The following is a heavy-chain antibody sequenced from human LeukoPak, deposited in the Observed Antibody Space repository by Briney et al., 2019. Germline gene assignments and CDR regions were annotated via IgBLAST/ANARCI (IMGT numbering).Heavy chain of an antibody. D-gene: IGHD4-17*01. CDR2: INHSGST. CDR3: ARTFQGDYDAADYYYYGMDV. V-gene: IGHV4-34*01. Sequence: SETLSLTCAVYGGSFSGYYWSWIRQPPGKGLEWIGEINHSGSTNYNPSLKSRVTISVDTPKNQFSLKLSSVTAADTAVYYCARTFQGDYDAADYYYYGMDVWGQGTTVTVSS. CDR1: GGSFSGYY. J-gene: IGHJ6*02.